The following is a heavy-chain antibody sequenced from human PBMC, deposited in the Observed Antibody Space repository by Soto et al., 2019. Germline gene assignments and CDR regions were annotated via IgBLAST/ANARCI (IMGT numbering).Heavy chain of an antibody. J-gene: IGHJ4*02. CDR1: GFTFSSYW. D-gene: IGHD6-19*01. V-gene: IGHV3-7*01. Sequence: GGSLRLSCAASGFTFSSYWMSWVRQAPWKGLEWVANIKQDGSEKYYVDSVKGRFTISRDNAKNSLYLQMNSLRAEATAVYYCARGLVGSTSGYWGQGTLVTVSS. CDR2: IKQDGSEK. CDR3: ARGLVGSTSGY.